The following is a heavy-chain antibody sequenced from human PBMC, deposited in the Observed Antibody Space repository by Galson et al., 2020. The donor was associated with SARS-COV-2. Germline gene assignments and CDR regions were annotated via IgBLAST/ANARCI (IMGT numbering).Heavy chain of an antibody. V-gene: IGHV1-18*01. D-gene: IGHD2-15*01. CDR3: ARDYPYCSGGSCYLRYFDL. Sequence: PSVKVSCKASGYTFTTYGISWVRQAPGQGLEWMGWISAYNGNTNYAQNLQGRVTMTTDTSTSTAYMELRSLRSDDTAVYYCARDYPYCSGGSCYLRYFDLWGRGTLVTVSS. CDR1: GYTFTTYG. CDR2: ISAYNGNT. J-gene: IGHJ2*01.